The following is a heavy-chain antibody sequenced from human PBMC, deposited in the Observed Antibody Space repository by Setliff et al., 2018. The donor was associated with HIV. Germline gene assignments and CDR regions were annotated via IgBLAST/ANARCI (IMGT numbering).Heavy chain of an antibody. D-gene: IGHD1-26*01. CDR2: INHSGST. V-gene: IGHV4-34*01. CDR1: GFTFGEYA. Sequence: GSLRLSCTASGFTFGEYAMSWIRQPPGKGLEWIGEINHSGSTNYNPSLKSRVTILVDTSKNQFSLRLSSVTAADTAVYYCARGIVGGLAIDWGQGTLVTVSS. CDR3: ARGIVGGLAID. J-gene: IGHJ4*02.